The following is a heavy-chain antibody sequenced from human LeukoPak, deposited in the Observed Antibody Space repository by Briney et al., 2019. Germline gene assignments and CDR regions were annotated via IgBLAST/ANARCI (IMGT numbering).Heavy chain of an antibody. Sequence: AASVKVSCKASGYTFTSYYMHWVRQAPGQGLEWMGIINPSGDSTNFAQKFQGRVTMTRDTSTSTVYMELSSLRSEDTAVYYCARDQGAYYYESTGYYWGGFDYWGQGTLVTVSS. V-gene: IGHV1-46*01. J-gene: IGHJ4*02. D-gene: IGHD3-22*01. CDR3: ARDQGAYYYESTGYYWGGFDY. CDR2: INPSGDST. CDR1: GYTFTSYY.